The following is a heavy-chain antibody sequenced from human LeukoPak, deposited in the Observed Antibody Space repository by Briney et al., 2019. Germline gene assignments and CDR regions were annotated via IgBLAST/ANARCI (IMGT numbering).Heavy chain of an antibody. J-gene: IGHJ4*02. CDR1: GGSISSGTYY. D-gene: IGHD6-25*01. CDR3: ARVRPQIVAADY. Sequence: SETLSLTCTVSGGSISSGTYYWSWIRQPAGKGLEWIGRIYASGSTYYNPSLKSRVTISVDTSKNQFSLKLSSVTAADTAVYYCARVRPQIVAADYWGQGTLVTVSS. CDR2: IYASGST. V-gene: IGHV4-61*02.